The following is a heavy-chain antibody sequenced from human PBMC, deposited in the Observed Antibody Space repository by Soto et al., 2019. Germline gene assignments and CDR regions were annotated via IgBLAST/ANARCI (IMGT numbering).Heavy chain of an antibody. CDR3: THFVGTGDFDY. Sequence: TLSITCTVSGGSISSYYWSWIRQPPGKALEWLGIIYWDDDKRYSPSLKSRLTITKDTSKTQVVLTMTNMDPVDTATYYCTHFVGTGDFDYWGQGTLVTVSS. CDR2: IYWDDDK. J-gene: IGHJ4*02. V-gene: IGHV2-5*08. CDR1: GGSISSYYW. D-gene: IGHD1-26*01.